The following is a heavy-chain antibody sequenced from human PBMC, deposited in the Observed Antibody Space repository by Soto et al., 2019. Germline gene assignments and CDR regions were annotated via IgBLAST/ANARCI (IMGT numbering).Heavy chain of an antibody. CDR3: ARDWAGYCTNGICYTRYYYYRDV. J-gene: IGHJ6*03. D-gene: IGHD2-8*01. CDR1: GGSISSSSYY. Sequence: QLQLQESGPGLVKPSETLALTCTVSGGSISSSSYYWGWIRQPPGKGLEWIGGIYYSGSTYYNPSPTSRVTLTVDTPKNQFAPTLSCVTAADTAVYSRARDWAGYCTNGICYTRYYYYRDVWGKGTTVTVSS. V-gene: IGHV4-39*02. CDR2: IYYSGST.